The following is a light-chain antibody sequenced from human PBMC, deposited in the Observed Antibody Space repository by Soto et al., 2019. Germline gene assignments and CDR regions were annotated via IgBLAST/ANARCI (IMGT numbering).Light chain of an antibody. Sequence: IRLTQYPSSLSASVGDRFNITCRASQGISSYLAWYQQKPGKAPKLLIFAASSLQSGVPSRFSGSGSGTNFTLTISSLQPEDVAAYYCPQRYSAPITFGQGTRLEIK. CDR3: PQRYSAPIT. CDR2: AAS. J-gene: IGKJ5*01. CDR1: QGISSY. V-gene: IGKV1-39*01.